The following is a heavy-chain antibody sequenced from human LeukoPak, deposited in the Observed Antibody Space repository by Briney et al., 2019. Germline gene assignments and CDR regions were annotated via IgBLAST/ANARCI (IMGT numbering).Heavy chain of an antibody. D-gene: IGHD4-17*01. V-gene: IGHV4-31*03. Sequence: SETLSLTCTVSGGSISSGGYYWSRIRQHPGKGLVWIGYIYYSGSTYYNPSLKSRVTISVDTSKDQFSLKLSSVTAADTAVYYCATIPATTVSDAFDIWGQGTMVTVSS. CDR1: GGSISSGGYY. J-gene: IGHJ3*02. CDR2: IYYSGST. CDR3: ATIPATTVSDAFDI.